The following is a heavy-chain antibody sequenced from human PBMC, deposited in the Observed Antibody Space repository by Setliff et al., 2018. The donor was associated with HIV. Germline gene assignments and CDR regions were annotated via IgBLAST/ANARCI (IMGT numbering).Heavy chain of an antibody. Sequence: GGSLRLSCLASGFDFSGTAMAWVRQAPGKGLEWVSGSGSDGRTHDRDSVKGRFSISRDNSRNTLSLQMNSLRVEDTAMYYCVKDLLGWSFDYWGHGMLVTVSS. CDR2: SGSDGRT. CDR3: VKDLLGWSFDY. V-gene: IGHV3-23*01. J-gene: IGHJ4*01. CDR1: GFDFSGTA. D-gene: IGHD2-15*01.